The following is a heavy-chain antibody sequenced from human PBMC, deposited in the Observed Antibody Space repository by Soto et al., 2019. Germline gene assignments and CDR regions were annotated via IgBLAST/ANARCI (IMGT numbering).Heavy chain of an antibody. CDR2: IIPIFGTA. J-gene: IGHJ6*02. CDR1: GGTLSSYA. V-gene: IGHV1-69*01. D-gene: IGHD6-13*01. Sequence: QVQLVQYGAEVKKPGSSVKVSCKASGGTLSSYAISWVRQAPGQGLEWMGGIIPIFGTANYAQKFQGRVTITADESTSTAYMELSSLRSEDTAVYYCARQRAAAGMSVDVYYYYGMDVWGQGTTVTVSS. CDR3: ARQRAAAGMSVDVYYYYGMDV.